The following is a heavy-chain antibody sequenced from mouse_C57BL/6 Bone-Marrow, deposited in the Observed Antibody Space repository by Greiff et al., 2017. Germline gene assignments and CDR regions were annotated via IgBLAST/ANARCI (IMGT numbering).Heavy chain of an antibody. J-gene: IGHJ3*01. D-gene: IGHD2-4*01. V-gene: IGHV5-2*01. Sequence: EVKLVESGGGLVQPGESLKLSCESNEYEFPSHDMSWVRKTPEKRLELVAAINSDGGSTYYPDTMERRFIISRDNTKKTLYLQVSSLRSEDTAVYYCATRGYDYDWFAYWGQGTLVTVSA. CDR2: INSDGGST. CDR3: ATRGYDYDWFAY. CDR1: EYEFPSHD.